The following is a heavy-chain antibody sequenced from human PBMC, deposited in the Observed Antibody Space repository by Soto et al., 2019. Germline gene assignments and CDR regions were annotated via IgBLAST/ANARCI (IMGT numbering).Heavy chain of an antibody. CDR2: INADGSGT. V-gene: IGHV3-7*03. D-gene: IGHD2-15*01. J-gene: IGHJ4*02. CDR3: ARPGCGGGTCYSS. CDR1: GVSFTNSW. Sequence: EVQVMVESGGGLVQPGGSLRLSCVASGVSFTNSWMSWVRQIPGQGLEWVATINADGSGTHSVDYAEGRLAVSRDNSKASLSQSMTSLRPEDTAVYYCARPGCGGGTCYSSWGQGTQVTVSS.